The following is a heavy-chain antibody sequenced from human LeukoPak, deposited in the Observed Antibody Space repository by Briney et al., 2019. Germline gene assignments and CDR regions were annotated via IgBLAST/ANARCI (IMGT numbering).Heavy chain of an antibody. CDR3: ARGYNGGSDY. CDR1: GFVVRDYW. CDR2: IKQDGGAR. J-gene: IGHJ4*02. D-gene: IGHD3-16*01. Sequence: GGSLRLSCAASGFVVRDYWMNWVRQAPGQGLEWLANIKQDGGARYYVGSVKGRFTISSDSAKSLVYLQMDSLRAEDTATYYCARGYNGGSDYWGQGTLVTVSS. V-gene: IGHV3-7*01.